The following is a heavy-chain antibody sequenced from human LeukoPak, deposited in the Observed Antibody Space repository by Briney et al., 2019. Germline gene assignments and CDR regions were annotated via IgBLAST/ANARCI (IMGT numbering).Heavy chain of an antibody. CDR3: ARVEMATIAIDY. V-gene: IGHV4-59*01. D-gene: IGHD5-24*01. Sequence: SETLSLTCTVSGGSISSYYWSWIRQPPGKGLEWIGYIYYSGSTNYNPSLKSRVTISIDTSKNQFSLKLSSVTAADTAVYYCARVEMATIAIDYWGQGTLVTVSS. CDR2: IYYSGST. CDR1: GGSISSYY. J-gene: IGHJ4*02.